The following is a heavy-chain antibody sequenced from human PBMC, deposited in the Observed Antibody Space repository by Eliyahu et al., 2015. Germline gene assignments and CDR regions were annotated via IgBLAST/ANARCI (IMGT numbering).Heavy chain of an antibody. CDR3: ARGPYYYGSGTSGAFDI. CDR1: GXSFSGYY. Sequence: QVQLQQWGAGLLKPSETLSLTCAVYGXSFSGYYWSWIRQPPGKGLEWIGEINHSGSTNYNPSLKSRVTISVDTSKNQFSLKLSSVTAADTAVYYCARGPYYYGSGTSGAFDIWGQGTMVTVSS. V-gene: IGHV4-34*01. CDR2: INHSGST. D-gene: IGHD3-10*01. J-gene: IGHJ3*02.